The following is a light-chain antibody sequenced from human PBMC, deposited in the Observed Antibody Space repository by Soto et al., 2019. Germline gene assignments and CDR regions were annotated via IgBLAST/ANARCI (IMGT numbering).Light chain of an antibody. CDR2: GAS. J-gene: IGKJ2*01. V-gene: IGKV3-20*01. CDR3: QQHGSSPHT. CDR1: RSVTTN. Sequence: EIVLTQSPGTLSLSPGERATLSCRVSRSVTTNLAWYQQKPGQAPRLLIYGASSRATGIPARFSGSGSGTDFTLTISRLEPEDFAVYYCQQHGSSPHTFGQGTKLEI.